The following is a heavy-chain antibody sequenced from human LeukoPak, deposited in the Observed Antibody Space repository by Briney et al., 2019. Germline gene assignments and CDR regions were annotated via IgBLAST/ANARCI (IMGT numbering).Heavy chain of an antibody. D-gene: IGHD3-10*01. Sequence: ASVKVSCKASGYTFTSYGISWVRQAPGQGLEWMGWISAYNGNTNYAQKLQGRVTMTTDTSTSTAYMELRSLRSDDTAVYYCARARYYGSGSLRYYYYYYYMDVWGKGTTVTISS. CDR2: ISAYNGNT. V-gene: IGHV1-18*01. J-gene: IGHJ6*03. CDR1: GYTFTSYG. CDR3: ARARYYGSGSLRYYYYYYYMDV.